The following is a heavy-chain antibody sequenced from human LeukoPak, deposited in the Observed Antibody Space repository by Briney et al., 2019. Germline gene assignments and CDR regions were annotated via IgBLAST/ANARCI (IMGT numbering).Heavy chain of an antibody. CDR2: IYAGDSDT. CDR1: GYSFTSYW. CDR3: ARRPAYCSGGSCYGAFDI. V-gene: IGHV5-51*01. J-gene: IGHJ3*02. Sequence: GESLKISCKGSGYSFTSYWIGWVRQMSGKGLEWMGIIYAGDSDTTYSPSFQGQVTISVDKSISTAYLQWSSLKASDTAMYYCARRPAYCSGGSCYGAFDIWGQGTMVTVSS. D-gene: IGHD2-15*01.